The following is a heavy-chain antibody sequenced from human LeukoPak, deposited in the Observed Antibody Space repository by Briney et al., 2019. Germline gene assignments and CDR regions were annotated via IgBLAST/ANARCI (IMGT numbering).Heavy chain of an antibody. D-gene: IGHD6-6*01. CDR3: VKDRSIAAPNNDFFDS. V-gene: IGHV3-64D*06. CDR1: GFTFNRFY. J-gene: IGHJ4*02. Sequence: GGSLRLSCSASGFTFNRFYLHWVRQAPGKGLEFVSHISSNGATTYYADSMKGRFTISRDNSKNTLYLQMSSLRADDTAVYYCVKDRSIAAPNNDFFDSWGQGALVTVSS. CDR2: ISSNGATT.